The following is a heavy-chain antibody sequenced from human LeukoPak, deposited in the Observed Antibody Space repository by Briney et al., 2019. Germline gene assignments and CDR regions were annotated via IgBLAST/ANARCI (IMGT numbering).Heavy chain of an antibody. J-gene: IGHJ3*02. Sequence: SETLSLTCTVSGGSISSYYWSWIRQPAGKGLEWIGRIYTSGSTNYNPSLKSRVTMSVDTSKNQFSLKLSSVTAADTAVYYCARRRVRLIVVVPSAFDIWGQGTMVTVSS. CDR1: GGSISSYY. CDR2: IYTSGST. V-gene: IGHV4-4*07. D-gene: IGHD2-2*01. CDR3: ARRRVRLIVVVPSAFDI.